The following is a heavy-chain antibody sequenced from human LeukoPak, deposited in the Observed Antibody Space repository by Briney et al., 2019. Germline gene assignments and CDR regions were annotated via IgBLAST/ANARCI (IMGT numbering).Heavy chain of an antibody. CDR3: ARHGGGYSSSWHAT. CDR2: MYYSGST. J-gene: IGHJ5*02. D-gene: IGHD6-13*01. V-gene: IGHV4-59*08. Sequence: SETLSLTCTVSGGSISSYYWSWIRQPPGKGLEWIGYMYYSGSTNYNPSLKSRVTISVDTSKNQFSLKLSSVTAADTAVYYCARHGGGYSSSWHATWGQGTLVTVSP. CDR1: GGSISSYY.